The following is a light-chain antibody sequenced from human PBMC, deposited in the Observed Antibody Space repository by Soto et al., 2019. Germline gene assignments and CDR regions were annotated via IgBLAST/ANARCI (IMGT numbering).Light chain of an antibody. CDR3: QQYNNWPVWT. CDR1: WSVGTN. V-gene: IGKV3-15*01. Sequence: MTQSPVTLSVSPGDRATLSCRASWSVGTNLAWYHQKPGQAPRLLIYGASTRATDVPVRFSGSGSGTEFTLTISSLQSEYFGIYFCQQYNNWPVWTFGQGTRVQIK. J-gene: IGKJ1*01. CDR2: GAS.